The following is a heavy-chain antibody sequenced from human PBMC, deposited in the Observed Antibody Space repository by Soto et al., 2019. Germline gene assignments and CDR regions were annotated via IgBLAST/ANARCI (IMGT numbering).Heavy chain of an antibody. V-gene: IGHV4-59*08. Sequence: SETLSLTCTVSGGSISSYYWSWIRQPPGKGLEWIGYIYYSGSTNYNPSLKSRVTMAVDTSKNQFSLKLSSVTAADTAVYYCARHCSGGSCYYAFDIWGQGTMVTVSS. CDR2: IYYSGST. CDR3: ARHCSGGSCYYAFDI. CDR1: GGSISSYY. D-gene: IGHD2-15*01. J-gene: IGHJ3*02.